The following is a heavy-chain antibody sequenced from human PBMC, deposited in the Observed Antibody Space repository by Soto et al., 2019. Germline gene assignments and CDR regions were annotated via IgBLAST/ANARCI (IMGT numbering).Heavy chain of an antibody. Sequence: ASVKGCCEACGYSFTGFHIHWGRQAPGQGLEWMGWTNPNGGGRNYAQQFQGWVTMTRDTSISTAYMELSRLKSDDTAVYYCARGSVGPTTDFDYWGQGTLVTVSS. CDR1: GYSFTGFH. D-gene: IGHD1-26*01. CDR3: ARGSVGPTTDFDY. J-gene: IGHJ4*02. CDR2: TNPNGGGR. V-gene: IGHV1-2*04.